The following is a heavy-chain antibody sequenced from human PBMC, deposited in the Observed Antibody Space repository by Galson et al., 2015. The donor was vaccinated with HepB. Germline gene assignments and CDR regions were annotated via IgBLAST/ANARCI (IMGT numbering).Heavy chain of an antibody. J-gene: IGHJ6*02. D-gene: IGHD3-10*01. CDR2: INPSGGST. CDR1: GYTFTSYY. V-gene: IGHV1-46*01. CDR3: ARVGSGSYCVLPDYYYYYGMDV. Sequence: PVKVSCKASGYTFTSYYMHWVRQAPGQGLEWMGIINPSGGSTSYAQKFQGRVTMTRDTSTSTVYMELSSLRSEDTAVYYCARVGSGSYCVLPDYYYYYGMDVWGQRTTVTVSS.